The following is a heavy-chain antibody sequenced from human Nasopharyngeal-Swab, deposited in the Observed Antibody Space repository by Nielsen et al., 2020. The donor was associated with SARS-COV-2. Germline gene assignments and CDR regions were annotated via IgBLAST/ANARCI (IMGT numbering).Heavy chain of an antibody. V-gene: IGHV3-21*01. CDR2: ISSSSSYI. Sequence: GESLKISCAASGFTFNSYSMNWVRQAPGKGLEWVSSISSSSSYIYYADSVKGRFTISRDNAKNSLYLQMNSLRAEDTAVYYCARDYGIGAYFYYGMDVWGQGTTVTVSS. CDR3: ARDYGIGAYFYYGMDV. CDR1: GFTFNSYS. J-gene: IGHJ6*02. D-gene: IGHD3-10*01.